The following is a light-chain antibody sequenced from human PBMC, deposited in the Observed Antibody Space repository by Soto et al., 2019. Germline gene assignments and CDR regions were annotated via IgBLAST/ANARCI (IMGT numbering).Light chain of an antibody. J-gene: IGLJ2*01. CDR2: GIS. V-gene: IGLV1-40*01. Sequence: QSVLTQPPSVSGAPGQRVTISCTGSSSNIGAGHVVHWYQQFPGRAPNLLIYGISNRPSGVPDRFSGSKSGTTASLAITGLQAEDEDDYYCQSYDTGLSASVFGGGTKVTVL. CDR3: QSYDTGLSASV. CDR1: SSNIGAGHV.